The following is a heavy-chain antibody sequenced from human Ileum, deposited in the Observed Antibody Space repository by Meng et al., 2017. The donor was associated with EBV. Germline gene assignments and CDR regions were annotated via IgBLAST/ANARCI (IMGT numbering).Heavy chain of an antibody. CDR2: FVNNVDT. Sequence: QVHLLQSGAEVXXXXXSXRVSCEASGYTFASYGISWLRQAPGQGLEWMGWFVNNVDTYSAQKFQGRVAMTTDTHTSTAFMELRSLRSDDTAVYYCARGTPGRSYSDYWGQGTLVTVSS. V-gene: IGHV1-18*01. J-gene: IGHJ4*02. CDR3: ARGTPGRSYSDY. CDR1: GYTFASYG. D-gene: IGHD3-10*01.